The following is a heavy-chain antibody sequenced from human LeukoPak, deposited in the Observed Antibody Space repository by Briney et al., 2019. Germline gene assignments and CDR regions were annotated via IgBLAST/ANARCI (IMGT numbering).Heavy chain of an antibody. CDR3: ARWAGRCGGDCQSEDP. J-gene: IGHJ5*02. D-gene: IGHD2-21*02. V-gene: IGHV3-7*01. Sequence: GGSLRLSCVGSGFTFSTSWMHWVRQAPGKGPEYVAYINQDGSETNYVDSVKGRFTISRDNTRNSLFLKMYSLRDEDTAIYYCARWAGRCGGDCQSEDPWGLGTLVIVSS. CDR2: INQDGSET. CDR1: GFTFSTSW.